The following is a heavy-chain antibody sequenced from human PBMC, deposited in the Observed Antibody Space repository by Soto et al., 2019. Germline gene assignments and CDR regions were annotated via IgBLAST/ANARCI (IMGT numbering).Heavy chain of an antibody. Sequence: GGSLRLSCAASGFTFSSYGMHWVRQAPGKGLEWVAVISYDGSNKYYADSVKGRFTISRDNSKTTLYLQMNSLRAEEMAVYYCAKDLTPNYDYIWGSYRNRGYYFDYWGQGTLVTVSS. J-gene: IGHJ4*02. D-gene: IGHD3-16*02. CDR1: GFTFSSYG. CDR3: AKDLTPNYDYIWGSYRNRGYYFDY. V-gene: IGHV3-30*18. CDR2: ISYDGSNK.